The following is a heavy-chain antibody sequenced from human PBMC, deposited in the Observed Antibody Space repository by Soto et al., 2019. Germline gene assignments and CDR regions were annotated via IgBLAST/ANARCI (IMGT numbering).Heavy chain of an antibody. CDR1: GGTFSSYA. J-gene: IGHJ6*02. V-gene: IGHV1-69*13. CDR2: IIPIFGTA. CDR3: ARDVLDIVATPYYYYGMDV. Sequence: ASVKVSCKASGGTFSSYAISWVRQAPGQGLDLMGGIIPIFGTANYAQKFQGRVTITADESTSTAYMELSSLSSEDTAVYYCARDVLDIVATPYYYYGMDVWGQGTTVTVSS. D-gene: IGHD5-12*01.